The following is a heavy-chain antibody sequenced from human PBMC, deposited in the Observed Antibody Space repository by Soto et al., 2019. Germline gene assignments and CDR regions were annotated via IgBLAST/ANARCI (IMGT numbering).Heavy chain of an antibody. D-gene: IGHD6-6*01. CDR1: GFTFSSYW. Sequence: LRLSCAASGFTFSSYWMSWVRQAPGKGLEWVANIKQDGSEKYYVDSVKGRFTISRDNAKNSLYLQMNSLRAEDTAVYYCARAGVSIYYYYGMDVWGQGTTVTVSS. CDR2: IKQDGSEK. V-gene: IGHV3-7*01. CDR3: ARAGVSIYYYYGMDV. J-gene: IGHJ6*02.